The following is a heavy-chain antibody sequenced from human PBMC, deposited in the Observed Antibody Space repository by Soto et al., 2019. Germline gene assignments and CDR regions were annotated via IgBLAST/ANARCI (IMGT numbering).Heavy chain of an antibody. Sequence: SETLSLTCAVSGGSISSYYWSWIRQPPVNGLEWIGYIYYSGSTNYNPSLKSRVTISVDTSKNQFSLKLSSVTAADTAVYYCARGETRYFDWSLWFDPWGQGTLVTVSS. CDR1: GGSISSYY. D-gene: IGHD3-9*01. V-gene: IGHV4-59*01. CDR3: ARGETRYFDWSLWFDP. J-gene: IGHJ5*02. CDR2: IYYSGST.